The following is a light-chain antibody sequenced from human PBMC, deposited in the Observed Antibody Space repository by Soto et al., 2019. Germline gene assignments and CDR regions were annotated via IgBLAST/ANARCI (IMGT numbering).Light chain of an antibody. CDR2: GVS. CDR1: SSDVGGYNY. J-gene: IGLJ2*01. CDR3: SSYAGSDNPHVV. V-gene: IGLV2-8*01. Sequence: QSVLTQPPSASGSPGQSVTISCTGTSSDVGGYNYVSWYQQHPGKAPKLMMYGVSKRPSGVPDRFSGSKSGNTASLTVSGLQAEDEADYYCSSYAGSDNPHVVFGGGTQLTVL.